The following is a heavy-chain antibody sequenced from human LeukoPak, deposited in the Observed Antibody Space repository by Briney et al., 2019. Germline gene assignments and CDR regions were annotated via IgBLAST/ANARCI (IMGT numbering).Heavy chain of an antibody. J-gene: IGHJ5*02. V-gene: IGHV3-66*01. CDR3: ARTAGGYYPNWFDP. CDR1: GFTVSSTY. D-gene: IGHD3-22*01. Sequence: GGSLRLSCAASGFTVSSTYMSWVRQAPGKGLEWVSLIYSGGSTYYADSVKGRFTISTDDSKNTLYLQMNSLGAEDTAVYYCARTAGGYYPNWFDPWGQGTLVIVSS. CDR2: IYSGGST.